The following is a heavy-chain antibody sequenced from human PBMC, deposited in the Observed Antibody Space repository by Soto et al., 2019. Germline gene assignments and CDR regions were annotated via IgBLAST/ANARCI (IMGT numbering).Heavy chain of an antibody. D-gene: IGHD4-17*01. J-gene: IGHJ4*02. CDR2: INHRGST. Sequence: PSETLSLTCAVYGGSFSGYYWDWIRQPPGKGLEWIGEINHRGSTNYNPSLKSRVTISVDTSKNQFSLKLSSVTAADTAVYYCARAMTTVTTIDYWGQGTLVTVSS. V-gene: IGHV4-34*01. CDR3: ARAMTTVTTIDY. CDR1: GGSFSGYY.